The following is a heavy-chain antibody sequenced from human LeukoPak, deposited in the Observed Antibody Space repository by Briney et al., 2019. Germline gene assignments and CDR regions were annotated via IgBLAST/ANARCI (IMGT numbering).Heavy chain of an antibody. CDR1: GGTFSSYA. Sequence: ASVKVSCKASGGTFSSYAISWVRQAPGQGLEWMGGIIPIFGTANYAQKFQGRVTITTDESTSTAYMELSSLRSEDTAVYYCASNPLGYCSSTSCYAFDIWGQGTMVTVSS. J-gene: IGHJ3*02. D-gene: IGHD2-2*01. V-gene: IGHV1-69*05. CDR2: IIPIFGTA. CDR3: ASNPLGYCSSTSCYAFDI.